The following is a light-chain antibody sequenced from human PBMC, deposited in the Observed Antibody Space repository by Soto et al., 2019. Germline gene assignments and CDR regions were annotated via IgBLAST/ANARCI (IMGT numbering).Light chain of an antibody. Sequence: QSALTQPASVSGSPGQSITISCTGTSSDVGGYNYVSWYQQHPGKAPKLMIYEVSNRPSGVSNRFSGSKSGNTASLTTSGLQADDEADYYCSSYTSSSTLYVFRTGTKLTVL. CDR1: SSDVGGYNY. J-gene: IGLJ1*01. CDR2: EVS. CDR3: SSYTSSSTLYV. V-gene: IGLV2-14*01.